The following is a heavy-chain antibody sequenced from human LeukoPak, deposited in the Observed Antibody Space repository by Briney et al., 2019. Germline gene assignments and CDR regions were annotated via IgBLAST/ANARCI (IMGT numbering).Heavy chain of an antibody. J-gene: IGHJ4*02. Sequence: SETLSLTCTVSGGSISSSNCYWGWIRQPPGKGLEWIGNIYYSGSTYYNPSFKSRLTISVDTSKNQFSLKLSSVTAADTAVYYCARAHPRGFDYWGQGTLVTVSS. V-gene: IGHV4-39*01. CDR1: GGSISSSNCY. CDR2: IYYSGST. CDR3: ARAHPRGFDY.